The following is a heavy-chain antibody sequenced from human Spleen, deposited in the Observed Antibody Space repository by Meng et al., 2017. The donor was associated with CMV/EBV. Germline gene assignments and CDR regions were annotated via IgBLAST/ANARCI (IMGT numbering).Heavy chain of an antibody. CDR1: GFTFSSYW. Sequence: GESLKISCAASGFTFSSYWMSWVRQAPGKGLEWVAVISHDGNKKYYVDSVKGRFTISRDNPKNTLYLQMNSLRVEDTAVYYCVREAGCSTTTCHDSWGHYYYGMDVWGQGTTVTVSS. D-gene: IGHD2-2*01. CDR3: VREAGCSTTTCHDSWGHYYYGMDV. J-gene: IGHJ6*02. CDR2: ISHDGNKK. V-gene: IGHV3-30-3*01.